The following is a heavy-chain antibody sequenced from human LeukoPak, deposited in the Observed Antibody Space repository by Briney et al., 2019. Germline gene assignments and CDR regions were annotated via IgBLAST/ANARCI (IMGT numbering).Heavy chain of an antibody. CDR3: AKCHSSSRDYYFYAVDV. J-gene: IGHJ6*04. CDR2: ISSDGSNE. CDR1: GFTFSDSG. V-gene: IGHV3-30*18. Sequence: GGSLRLSCAASGFTFSDSGMHWVRQAPGKGLEWVAVISSDGSNEYYADSVKGRFTISRDNSKNTLYLQMNSLRAEDAALYYCAKCHSSSRDYYFYAVDVWGKGTTVTVSS. D-gene: IGHD6-13*01.